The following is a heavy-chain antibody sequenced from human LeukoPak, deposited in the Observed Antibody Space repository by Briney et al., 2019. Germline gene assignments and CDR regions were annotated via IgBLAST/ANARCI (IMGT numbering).Heavy chain of an antibody. Sequence: GGSLRLSCAASGFTFTSYWMNWVRQAPGKGLEWVSSINSDSNYMSYADSVKGRFTISRDNAKNSLYLQMTSLRAEDTAVYYCARSEFEAFDMWGQGTMVTVSS. J-gene: IGHJ3*02. D-gene: IGHD3-10*01. CDR1: GFTFTSYW. V-gene: IGHV3-21*01. CDR3: ARSEFEAFDM. CDR2: INSDSNYM.